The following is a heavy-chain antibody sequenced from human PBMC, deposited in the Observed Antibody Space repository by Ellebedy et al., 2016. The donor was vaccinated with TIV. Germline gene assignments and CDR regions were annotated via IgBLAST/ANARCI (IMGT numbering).Heavy chain of an antibody. CDR2: INQDGSAK. J-gene: IGHJ4*02. V-gene: IGHV3-7*04. CDR1: GSTFSRNW. CDR3: ARATSGFDY. D-gene: IGHD5-24*01. Sequence: GESLKISCAASGSTFSRNWMSWVRQAPGKGLEWVANINQDGSAKYYVDSVKGRFTISRDNAKNSLYLQMNSLRAEDTAVYYCARATSGFDYWGQGALATVSS.